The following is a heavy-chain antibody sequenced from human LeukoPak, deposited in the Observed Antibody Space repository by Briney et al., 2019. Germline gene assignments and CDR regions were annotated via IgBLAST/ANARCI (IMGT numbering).Heavy chain of an antibody. CDR2: IYYSGST. V-gene: IGHV4-59*08. Sequence: SETLSLTCTVSGGSISSYYWSWIRQPPGKGLEWIGYIYYSGSTNYNPSLKSRVTISVDTSKNQFSLKLSSVTAADTAVYYCARRQDDSSGCYFDYWGQGTLVTVSS. D-gene: IGHD3-22*01. J-gene: IGHJ4*02. CDR1: GGSISSYY. CDR3: ARRQDDSSGCYFDY.